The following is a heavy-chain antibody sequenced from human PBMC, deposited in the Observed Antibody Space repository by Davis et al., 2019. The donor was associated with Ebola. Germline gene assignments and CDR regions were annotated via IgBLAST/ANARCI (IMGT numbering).Heavy chain of an antibody. V-gene: IGHV3-74*01. Sequence: PGGSLRLSCAASGFTFSSYAMSWVRQAPGKGLVWVSRVNDDGSSTTYADFVRGRFTISRDNAKNTLYLQMNSLRAEDTAVYYCASLGTTISPPLFDPWGQGTLVTVSS. CDR3: ASLGTTISPPLFDP. J-gene: IGHJ5*02. CDR2: VNDDGSST. CDR1: GFTFSSYA. D-gene: IGHD4-11*01.